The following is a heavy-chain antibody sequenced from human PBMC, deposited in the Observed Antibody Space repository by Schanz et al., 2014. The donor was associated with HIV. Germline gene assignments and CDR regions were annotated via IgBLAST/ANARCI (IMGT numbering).Heavy chain of an antibody. CDR2: IWDEGRNK. J-gene: IGHJ4*02. D-gene: IGHD2-15*01. V-gene: IGHV3-33*03. CDR3: AKEGKPVVVDGPRH. Sequence: QEQLVESGGGAVQPGGSLKISCTTSGFIFGSHGMHWVRQAPGKGLEWVAVIWDEGRNKNYADSVKGRFTVSRDNSKNTLYLQLDNVRAEDTAVYYCAKEGKPVVVDGPRHWGQGVLVTVSS. CDR1: GFIFGSHG.